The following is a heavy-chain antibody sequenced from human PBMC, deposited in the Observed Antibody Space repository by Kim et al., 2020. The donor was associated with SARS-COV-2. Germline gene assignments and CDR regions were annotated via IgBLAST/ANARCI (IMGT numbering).Heavy chain of an antibody. D-gene: IGHD2-15*01. CDR1: GAYITNHY. CDR3: VREGYFDGGSFFFDS. J-gene: IGHJ5*01. Sequence: SETLSLTCTVSGAYITNHYWSWIRQPPGKGLEWMGNVCHGGSTSYNPALKSRVTMSVETSKKQFSLQLTSVTAADTAIYYCVREGYFDGGSFFFDSWGPGTMVTVSS. CDR2: VCHGGST. V-gene: IGHV4-59*11.